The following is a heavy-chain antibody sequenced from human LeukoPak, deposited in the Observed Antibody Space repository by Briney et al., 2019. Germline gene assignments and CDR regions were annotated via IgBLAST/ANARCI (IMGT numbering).Heavy chain of an antibody. CDR2: MNPYSGDR. CDR3: ARTTSLTASGYDY. CDR1: GYTFTTYH. D-gene: IGHD4-17*01. V-gene: IGHV1-8*03. J-gene: IGHJ4*02. Sequence: ASVKVSCKTSGYTFTTYHINWVRQATGQGLEWLGWMNPYSGDRGYAQKFQGRLSITSDTSISTGYMELSSLRSDDTAVYFCARTTSLTASGYDYWGQGTLVTVSS.